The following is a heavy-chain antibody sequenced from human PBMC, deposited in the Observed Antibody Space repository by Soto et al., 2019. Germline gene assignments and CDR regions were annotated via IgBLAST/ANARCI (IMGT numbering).Heavy chain of an antibody. CDR3: ARDGYNYNAFDL. CDR1: GYTFTSYG. D-gene: IGHD5-12*01. J-gene: IGHJ3*01. V-gene: IGHV1-18*01. Sequence: ASVKVSCKASGYTFTSYGISWVRQAPGQGLEWMGWISAYSGNTNYAQKLQGRITMTSDTSTSTAYMELRSLRSDDTAIYYCARDGYNYNAFDLWGQGTMVTVSS. CDR2: ISAYSGNT.